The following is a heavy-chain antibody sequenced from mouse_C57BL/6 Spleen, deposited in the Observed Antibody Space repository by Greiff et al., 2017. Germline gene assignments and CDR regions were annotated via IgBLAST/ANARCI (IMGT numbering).Heavy chain of an antibody. V-gene: IGHV1-15*01. D-gene: IGHD1-1*01. Sequence: VQLQQSGAELVRPGASVTLSCTASGFTFTDYEMHWVKQTPVHGLEWIGAIDPDTGGTAYNQKFKGKAILTADKSSSTAYMELRSLTSEDSAVYYCTRRSYGSSSRYFDVWGTGTTVTVSS. CDR1: GFTFTDYE. J-gene: IGHJ1*03. CDR3: TRRSYGSSSRYFDV. CDR2: IDPDTGGT.